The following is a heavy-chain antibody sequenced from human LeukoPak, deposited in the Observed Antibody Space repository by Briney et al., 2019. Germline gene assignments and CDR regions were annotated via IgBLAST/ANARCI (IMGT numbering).Heavy chain of an antibody. V-gene: IGHV3-9*03. J-gene: IGHJ3*02. CDR3: VKDQGADWSGYLNDAFDI. D-gene: IGHD3-3*01. CDR2: ISWNSGSI. CDR1: GFPFDDYA. Sequence: GRSLRLSCAASGFPFDDYAMHWVRQAPGKGLEWVSGISWNSGSIGYADSVKGRFTISRDNAKNSLYLQMNSLRAEDMALYYCVKDQGADWSGYLNDAFDIWGQGTMVTVSS.